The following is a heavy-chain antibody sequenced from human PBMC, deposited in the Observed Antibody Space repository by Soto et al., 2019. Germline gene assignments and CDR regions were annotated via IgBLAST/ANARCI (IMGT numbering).Heavy chain of an antibody. CDR3: AKGHFPSSSFDY. V-gene: IGHV3-23*01. J-gene: IGHJ4*02. CDR1: EVNISSFG. CDR2: ISGSGGST. D-gene: IGHD6-6*01. Sequence: GSKRHSNAASEVNISSFGGSWIRQDPGKGLEWVSAISGSGGSTYYADSVKGRFTISRDNSKNTLYLQMNSLRAEDTAVYYCAKGHFPSSSFDYWGQGTVVTVSS.